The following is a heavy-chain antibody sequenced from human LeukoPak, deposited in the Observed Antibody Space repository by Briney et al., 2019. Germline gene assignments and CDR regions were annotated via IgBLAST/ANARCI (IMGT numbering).Heavy chain of an antibody. CDR3: ARGTIAVAGTLDP. D-gene: IGHD6-13*01. CDR2: ISYDGSNK. J-gene: IGHJ5*02. Sequence: GGSLRLSCAASGFTFSSYAMHWVRQAPGKGLEWVAVISYDGSNKYYADSVKGRFTISRDNSKNTLYLQMNSLRAEDTAVYYCARGTIAVAGTLDPWGQGTLVTVSS. CDR1: GFTFSSYA. V-gene: IGHV3-30*01.